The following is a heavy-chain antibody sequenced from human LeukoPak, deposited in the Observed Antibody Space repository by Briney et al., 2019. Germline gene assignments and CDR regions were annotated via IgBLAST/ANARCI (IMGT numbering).Heavy chain of an antibody. Sequence: GGSLRLSCAASGFTLTNYAMNWVRQAPGKGLEWVSGISANGDTAYYGDSVKGRFTMSRDNSKNTLYVQMNSLRVEDPAVYYCARDGSFIVVVPTAPLDAFDIGGEGTMVTVSS. CDR1: GFTLTNYA. CDR3: ARDGSFIVVVPTAPLDAFDI. D-gene: IGHD2-2*01. CDR2: ISANGDTA. V-gene: IGHV3-23*01. J-gene: IGHJ3*02.